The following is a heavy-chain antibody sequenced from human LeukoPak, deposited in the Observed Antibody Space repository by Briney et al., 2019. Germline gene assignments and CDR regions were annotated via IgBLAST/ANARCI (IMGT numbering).Heavy chain of an antibody. Sequence: ASVKVSCKASGGTFSSYAISWVRQAPGQGLEWMGGIIPIFGTANYAQKFQGRVTITTDESTSTAYMKLSSLRSEDTAVYYCARARIAARPDEEPDYYYYMDVWGKGTTVTVSS. CDR1: GGTFSSYA. CDR2: IIPIFGTA. J-gene: IGHJ6*03. CDR3: ARARIAARPDEEPDYYYYMDV. V-gene: IGHV1-69*05. D-gene: IGHD6-6*01.